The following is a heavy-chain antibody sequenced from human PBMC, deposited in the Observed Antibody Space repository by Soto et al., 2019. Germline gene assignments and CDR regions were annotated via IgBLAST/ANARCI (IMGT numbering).Heavy chain of an antibody. Sequence: EAQLVESGGGLVQPGGSLRLSCAASGFTFSVYTMHWVRQSPGKGLEWISSITSSGTTISYADSVKGRFTISRDNAKSSLFLQMDTLRDEDTAVYYCARDGYSTSSDWPWFDPWGQGTQVTVSS. J-gene: IGHJ5*02. CDR1: GFTFSVYT. V-gene: IGHV3-48*02. CDR2: ITSSGTTI. D-gene: IGHD6-6*01. CDR3: ARDGYSTSSDWPWFDP.